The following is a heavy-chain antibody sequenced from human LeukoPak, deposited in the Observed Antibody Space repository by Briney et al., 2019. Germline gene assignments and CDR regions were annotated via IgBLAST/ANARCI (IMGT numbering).Heavy chain of an antibody. CDR3: ARDASSGWYYFDY. V-gene: IGHV1-69*13. CDR1: GGTLSSYA. J-gene: IGHJ4*02. D-gene: IGHD6-19*01. Sequence: SVKVSCKASGGTLSSYAISWVRQAPGQGLEWMGGIIPIFGTTNYAQKFQGRVTITADESTSTAHMELSSLRSEDTAVYYCARDASSGWYYFDYWGQGTLVTVSS. CDR2: IIPIFGTT.